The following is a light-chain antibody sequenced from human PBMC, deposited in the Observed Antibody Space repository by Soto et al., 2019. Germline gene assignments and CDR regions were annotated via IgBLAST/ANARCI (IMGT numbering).Light chain of an antibody. Sequence: QSALTQPRSVSGSPGQSVTISCTGTSSDVGGYNYVSWYQQHPGKAPKLMIYDVTKRPSGVPDRFSGSKSGNTASLTISGLRGEDEADYYCCSYAGSYTSGVFGTRTKVTVL. CDR3: CSYAGSYTSGV. J-gene: IGLJ1*01. CDR2: DVT. V-gene: IGLV2-11*01. CDR1: SSDVGGYNY.